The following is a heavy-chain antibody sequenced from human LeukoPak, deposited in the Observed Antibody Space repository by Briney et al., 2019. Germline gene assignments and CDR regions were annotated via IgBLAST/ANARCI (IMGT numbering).Heavy chain of an antibody. J-gene: IGHJ4*02. V-gene: IGHV1-2*02. CDR2: INPNSGGT. CDR3: ARDGNGSPDDY. CDR1: GYTFTSYG. D-gene: IGHD1-26*01. Sequence: ASVKVSCKASGYTFTSYGISWVRQAPGQGLEWMGWINPNSGGTNYAQKFQGRVTMTRDTSISTAYMELSRLRSDDTAVYYCARDGNGSPDDYWGQGTLVTVSS.